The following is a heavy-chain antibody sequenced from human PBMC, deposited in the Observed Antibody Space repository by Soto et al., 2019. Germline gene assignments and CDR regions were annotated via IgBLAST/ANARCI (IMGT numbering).Heavy chain of an antibody. CDR2: IKQDGSEK. V-gene: IGHV3-7*01. D-gene: IGHD2-8*01. CDR1: GFTFSSYW. Sequence: GGSLRLSCAASGFTFSSYWMSWVRQAPGKGLEWVANIKQDGSEKYYVDSVKGRFTISRDNAKNSLYLQMNSLRAEDTAVYYCARHCTNGVCYTFSSSWYGAFDIWGQGTMVTVS. J-gene: IGHJ3*02. CDR3: ARHCTNGVCYTFSSSWYGAFDI.